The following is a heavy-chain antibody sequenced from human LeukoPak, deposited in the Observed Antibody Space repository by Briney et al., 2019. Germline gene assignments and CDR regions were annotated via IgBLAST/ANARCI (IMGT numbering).Heavy chain of an antibody. Sequence: SVKVSCKASGGTFSSYAISWVRQAPGQGLEWMGRIIPILGIANYAQKFQGRVTITADKSTSTAYMELSSLRSEDTAVYYCARDSAANYGMDVWGQGTTVTVFS. V-gene: IGHV1-69*04. D-gene: IGHD1-26*01. CDR1: GGTFSSYA. CDR3: ARDSAANYGMDV. CDR2: IIPILGIA. J-gene: IGHJ6*02.